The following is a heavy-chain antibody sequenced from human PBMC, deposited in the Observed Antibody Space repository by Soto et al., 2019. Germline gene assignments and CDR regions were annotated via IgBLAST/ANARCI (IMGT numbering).Heavy chain of an antibody. J-gene: IGHJ6*02. Sequence: EVQLLESGGGLVQPGGSLRLSCAASGVTFSRNAMSWVRQAPGKGPEWVSGISGSGDTTHYADFVKGRVTISRDNSKSTLYLQMNSLRAEDTAVYYCATRGYCVSTECLADYYAMDVWGQGTTVTVSS. CDR2: ISGSGDTT. D-gene: IGHD3-10*01. CDR1: GVTFSRNA. CDR3: ATRGYCVSTECLADYYAMDV. V-gene: IGHV3-23*01.